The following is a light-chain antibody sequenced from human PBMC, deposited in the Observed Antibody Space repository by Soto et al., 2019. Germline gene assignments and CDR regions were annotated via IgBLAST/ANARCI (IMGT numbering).Light chain of an antibody. CDR2: GAS. CDR3: QQSATSPIA. J-gene: IGKJ5*01. CDR1: QSVGRNY. Sequence: EIVMAQSPATLSVSPGERATLSCRASQSVGRNYLAWFQQKSGQAPRLVIYGASSRAAGIPDRLSGGGSGTDFTLTISRPEPEDFAVHYSQQSATSPIASGPGTRLEIK. V-gene: IGKV3-20*01.